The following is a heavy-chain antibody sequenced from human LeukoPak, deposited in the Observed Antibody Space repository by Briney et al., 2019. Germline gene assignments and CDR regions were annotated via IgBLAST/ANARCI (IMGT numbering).Heavy chain of an antibody. CDR3: ARLHGMATIGY. Sequence: GGALQISFKGSGYRFTSYWIGWGRPMPGKGVGWMGIIYPADSDTRYSPSFQGQVTISADKSISTAYLQWSSLKASDTAMYYCARLHGMATIGYWGQGTLVTVSS. J-gene: IGHJ4*02. V-gene: IGHV5-51*01. CDR2: IYPADSDT. D-gene: IGHD5-12*01. CDR1: GYRFTSYW.